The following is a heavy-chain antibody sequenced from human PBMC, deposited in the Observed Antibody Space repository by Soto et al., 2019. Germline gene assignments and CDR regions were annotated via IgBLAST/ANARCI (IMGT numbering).Heavy chain of an antibody. Sequence: ASVKVSCNVSGYTLTELSMHLVRQAPGKGLEWMGGFDPEDGETIYAQKFQGRVTMTEDTSTDTAYMELSSLRSEDTAVYYCATGIYGSGSGYYMDVWGKGTTVTVSS. V-gene: IGHV1-24*01. J-gene: IGHJ6*03. CDR1: GYTLTELS. D-gene: IGHD3-10*01. CDR3: ATGIYGSGSGYYMDV. CDR2: FDPEDGET.